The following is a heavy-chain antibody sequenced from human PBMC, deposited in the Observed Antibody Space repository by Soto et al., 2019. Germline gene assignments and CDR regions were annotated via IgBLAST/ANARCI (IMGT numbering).Heavy chain of an antibody. CDR1: GFTFSSYA. V-gene: IGHV3-23*01. CDR2: ISGSGGST. J-gene: IGHJ4*02. D-gene: IGHD3-3*01. CDR3: AKSGTIFGVVIPLYFDY. Sequence: EVQLLESGGGLVQPGGSLRLSCAASGFTFSSYAMSWVRQAPGKGLEWVSAISGSGGSTYYADSVKGRFTISRDNSKNTLYLQMNSLRAEDTAVYYCAKSGTIFGVVIPLYFDYWGQGTLVTVSS.